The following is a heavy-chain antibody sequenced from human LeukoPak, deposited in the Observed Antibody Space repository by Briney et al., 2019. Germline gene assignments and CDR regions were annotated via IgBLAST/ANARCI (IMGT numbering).Heavy chain of an antibody. CDR3: SRSYYSSSWYYFDH. CDR2: ISWNSGSI. V-gene: IGHV3-9*01. D-gene: IGHD2-15*01. J-gene: IGHJ4*02. Sequence: GGSLRLSCAASGFTFDDYAMHWVRQAPGKGLEWVSGISWNSGSIGYADSVKGRFTISRDNAKNSLYLQMNSLRAEDTAVYFCSRSYYSSSWYYFDHWGQGTLVTVSS. CDR1: GFTFDDYA.